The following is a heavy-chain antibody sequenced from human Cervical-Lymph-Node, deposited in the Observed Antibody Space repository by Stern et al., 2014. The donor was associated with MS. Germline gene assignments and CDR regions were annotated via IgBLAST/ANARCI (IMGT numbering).Heavy chain of an antibody. J-gene: IGHJ6*02. CDR2: IPSNGGST. D-gene: IGHD2-8*02. CDR3: ARAFCTGGVCYSFPFYGMDV. V-gene: IGHV3-20*01. CDR1: GFIFDDYG. Sequence: EEQLVESGGGVVRPGGSLRLSCAASGFIFDDYGMRWVRQVPGTGPERVSAIPSNGGSTDYAASVTGRFTISRDNAKKSLYLRMNSLRVEDTAVYHCARAFCTGGVCYSFPFYGMDVWGQGTTVTVSS.